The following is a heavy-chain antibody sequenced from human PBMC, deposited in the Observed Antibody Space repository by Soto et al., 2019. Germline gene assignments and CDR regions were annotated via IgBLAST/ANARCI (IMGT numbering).Heavy chain of an antibody. CDR3: ARDKDYFDY. CDR2: IYYSGST. Sequence: PSETMSVTCSVSGGSISGYVSWIRQPPGKGLEWIGHIYYSGSTNYNPSLKSRVTISVDTPKNQFSLKLSSVTAADTAVYYCARDKDYFDYWGQGTLVTVSS. V-gene: IGHV4-59*01. CDR1: GGSISGYV. J-gene: IGHJ4*02.